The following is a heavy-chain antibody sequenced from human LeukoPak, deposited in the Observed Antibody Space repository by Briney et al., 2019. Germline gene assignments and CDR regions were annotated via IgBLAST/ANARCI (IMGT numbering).Heavy chain of an antibody. CDR2: MNPNSGNT. D-gene: IGHD6-13*01. V-gene: IGHV1-8*01. CDR1: GYTFTSYD. Sequence: ASVKVSCKASGYTFTSYDINWVRQATGQGLEWMGWMNPNSGNTGYAQKFQGRVTMTRNTSISTAYMELSSLRSEDTAVYYCARGVVPSERYSSSWYIGWGQGTLVTVSS. J-gene: IGHJ4*02. CDR3: ARGVVPSERYSSSWYIG.